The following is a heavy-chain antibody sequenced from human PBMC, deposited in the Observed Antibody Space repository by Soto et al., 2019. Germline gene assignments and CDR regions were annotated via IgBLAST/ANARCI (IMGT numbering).Heavy chain of an antibody. J-gene: IGHJ2*01. Sequence: QVQLVESGGGVVQPGRSLRLSCAASGFTFSSYGMHWVRQAPGKGLEWVAVIWYDGSNKYYADSVKGRFTISRDNSKNPLYLQMNSLRAEDTAVYYCAIDGLTFEGIPHWYFDLWGRGTLVTVSS. CDR2: IWYDGSNK. V-gene: IGHV3-33*01. D-gene: IGHD6-13*01. CDR1: GFTFSSYG. CDR3: AIDGLTFEGIPHWYFDL.